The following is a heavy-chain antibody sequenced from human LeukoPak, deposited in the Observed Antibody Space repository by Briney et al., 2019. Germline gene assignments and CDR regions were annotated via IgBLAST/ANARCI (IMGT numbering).Heavy chain of an antibody. CDR2: IYTSGST. CDR1: GGSISSYY. CDR3: AGSGSYHSNWFDP. Sequence: PSETLSLTCTVSGGSISSYYWSWIRQPAGKGLEWIGRIYTSGSTNYNPSLKSQVTMSVDTSKNQFSLKLSSVTAADTAVYYCAGSGSYHSNWFDPWGQGTLVTVSS. D-gene: IGHD3-10*01. V-gene: IGHV4-4*07. J-gene: IGHJ5*02.